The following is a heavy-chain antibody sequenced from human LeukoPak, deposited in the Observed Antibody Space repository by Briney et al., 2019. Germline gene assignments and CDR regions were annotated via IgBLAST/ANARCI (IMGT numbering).Heavy chain of an antibody. Sequence: PGGSLRLSCAASGFTFSTYWMHWLRQAPGKGLVWVSSITSYGTVTRYADSVKGRFTISIDNAKNTLYLQMDSLRAEDTAVYFCASLTTVTGESAFDVWGQGTMVTVSS. CDR2: ITSYGTVT. D-gene: IGHD4-17*01. CDR3: ASLTTVTGESAFDV. V-gene: IGHV3-74*01. J-gene: IGHJ3*01. CDR1: GFTFSTYW.